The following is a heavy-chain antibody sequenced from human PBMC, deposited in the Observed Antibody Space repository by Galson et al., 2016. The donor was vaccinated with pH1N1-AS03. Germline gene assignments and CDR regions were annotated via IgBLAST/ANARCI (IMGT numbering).Heavy chain of an antibody. J-gene: IGHJ4*02. CDR3: AKDLHFYDSHYLDY. CDR2: ISSGSDYK. V-gene: IGHV3-23*01. D-gene: IGHD2/OR15-2a*01. Sequence: SLRLSCAASGFAFSTCGMSWVRQAPGKGPEWVSSISSGSDYKYYTDSVRDRFTISRDNSKKTLYLHMSSLRAEDTAVYYCAKDLHFYDSHYLDYWGRGTLVIVSS. CDR1: GFAFSTCG.